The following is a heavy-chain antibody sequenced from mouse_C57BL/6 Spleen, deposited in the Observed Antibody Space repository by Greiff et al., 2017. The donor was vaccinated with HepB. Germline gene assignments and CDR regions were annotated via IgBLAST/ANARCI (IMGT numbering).Heavy chain of an antibody. CDR2: IYPGSGST. J-gene: IGHJ4*01. CDR1: FYTFTIYW. CDR3: ARWGGNFSYAMDY. Sequence: HLHHPFSSLFNPFSSFNISFNSSFYTFTIYWITFFNHMPGQGLEWIGDIYPGSGSTNYNEKFKSKATLTVDTSSSTAYMQLSSLTSEDSAVYYCARWGGNFSYAMDYWGQGTSVTVSS. D-gene: IGHD2-1*01. V-gene: IGHV1-55*01.